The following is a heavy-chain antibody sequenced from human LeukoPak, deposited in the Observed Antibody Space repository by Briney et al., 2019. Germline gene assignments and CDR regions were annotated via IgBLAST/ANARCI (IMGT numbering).Heavy chain of an antibody. D-gene: IGHD6-13*01. V-gene: IGHV4-4*07. J-gene: IGHJ3*02. CDR1: GGSISSYY. CDR3: ARAGYSSSWYVAQHDAFDI. CDR2: IYTSGST. Sequence: PWETLSLTCTVSGGSISSYYWSWIRQPAGKGLEWIGRIYTSGSTNYNPSLKSRVTMSVDTSKNQFSLKLSSVTAADTAVYYCARAGYSSSWYVAQHDAFDIWGQGTMVTVSS.